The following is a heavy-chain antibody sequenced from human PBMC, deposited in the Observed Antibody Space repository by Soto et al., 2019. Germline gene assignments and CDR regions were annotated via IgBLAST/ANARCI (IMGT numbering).Heavy chain of an antibody. CDR1: GFSFSDAW. Sequence: EVQLVESGGGLVEPGESLWRSCAASGFSFSDAWMNWVRPAPGKGLEWVGRIKSKTGGGTTDYASPVNGRFSIPRDDLKNTLYLQMSSLKTDATAVYYFTRVRIRDHYADCWGRGTRVTVSS. J-gene: IGHJ4*02. D-gene: IGHD2-2*01. CDR3: TRVRIRDHYADC. CDR2: IKSKTGGGTT. V-gene: IGHV3-15*07.